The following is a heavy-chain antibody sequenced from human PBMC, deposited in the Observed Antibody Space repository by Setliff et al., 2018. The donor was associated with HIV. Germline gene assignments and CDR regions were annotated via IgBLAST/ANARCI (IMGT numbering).Heavy chain of an antibody. D-gene: IGHD3-22*01. Sequence: PGGSLRLSCAASRFDFNNYWMCWVRQAPGKGLEWVANIGQDGSEKNYVDSVKGRFTISRDNAKNSLYLQMNSLRAEDTALYYCARDRPRITMIVVGRDWYFDLWGRGTLVTVSS. CDR3: ARDRPRITMIVVGRDWYFDL. CDR1: RFDFNNYW. V-gene: IGHV3-7*03. CDR2: IGQDGSEK. J-gene: IGHJ2*01.